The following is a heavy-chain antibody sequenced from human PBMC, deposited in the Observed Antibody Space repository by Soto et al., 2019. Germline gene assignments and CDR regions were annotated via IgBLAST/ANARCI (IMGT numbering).Heavy chain of an antibody. D-gene: IGHD3-3*01. Sequence: SVKVSCKASGCTVSSYAISWVRQAPGQVLEWMGGIIPIFGTANYAQKFQGRATITADEPTSTAYMELSSLRSEDTAVYYCAREGTYYDFWSGPRPLPSGEGYGMDVWGQGTTVTVSS. CDR3: AREGTYYDFWSGPRPLPSGEGYGMDV. J-gene: IGHJ6*02. CDR2: IIPIFGTA. V-gene: IGHV1-69*13. CDR1: GCTVSSYA.